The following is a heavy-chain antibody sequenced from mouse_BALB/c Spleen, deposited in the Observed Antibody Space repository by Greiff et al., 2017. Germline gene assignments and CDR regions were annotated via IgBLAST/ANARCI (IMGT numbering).Heavy chain of an antibody. CDR1: GFTFSSFG. D-gene: IGHD4-1*01. V-gene: IGHV5-17*02. CDR2: ISSGSSTI. CDR3: ARIGSVGRAIAY. Sequence: DVQLVESGGGLVQPGGSRKLSCAASGFTFSSFGMHWVRQAPEKGLEWVAYISSGSSTIYYADTVKGRFTISRDNPKNTLFLQMTSLRSEDTAMYYCARIGSVGRAIAYWGQGTLVTVSA. J-gene: IGHJ3*01.